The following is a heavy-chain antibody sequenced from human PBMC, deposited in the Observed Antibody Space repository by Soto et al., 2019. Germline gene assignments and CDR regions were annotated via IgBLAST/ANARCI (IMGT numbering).Heavy chain of an antibody. Sequence: QVQLVQSGAEVKKPGSSVKVSCKASGGTFSSYAISWVRQAPGQGLEWMGGIIPIFGTANYAQKFQGRVTITADESTSTDYMELSSLRSEDTAVYYCASKRYQLLTTYYYYGMDVWGQGTTVTVSS. CDR3: ASKRYQLLTTYYYYGMDV. CDR2: IIPIFGTA. CDR1: GGTFSSYA. J-gene: IGHJ6*02. D-gene: IGHD2-2*01. V-gene: IGHV1-69*12.